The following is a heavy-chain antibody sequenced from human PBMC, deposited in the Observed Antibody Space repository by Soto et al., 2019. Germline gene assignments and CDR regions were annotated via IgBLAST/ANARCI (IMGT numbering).Heavy chain of an antibody. CDR2: IIPIFGTA. D-gene: IGHD3-10*01. CDR3: ARGYYYGSGSYPSYYYYYYGMDV. Sequence: SVKVSCKASGGTFSSYAISWVRQAPGQGLEWMGGIIPIFGTANYAQKFQGRVTITADKSTSTAYMELSSLRSEDTAVYYCARGYYYGSGSYPSYYYYYYGMDVWG. J-gene: IGHJ6*02. V-gene: IGHV1-69*06. CDR1: GGTFSSYA.